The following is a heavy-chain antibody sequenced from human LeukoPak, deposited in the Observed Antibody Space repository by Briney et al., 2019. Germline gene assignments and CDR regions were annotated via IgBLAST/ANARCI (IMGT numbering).Heavy chain of an antibody. J-gene: IGHJ4*02. Sequence: SEILSLTCTDSGGSISSYYWSWIRQPPGKGLEWIGYIYYSGSTNYNPSLKSRVTISVDTSKNQFSLKLSSVTAADTAVYYCASDIQEPFDYWGQGTLVTVSS. V-gene: IGHV4-59*12. CDR1: GGSISSYY. CDR2: IYYSGST. CDR3: ASDIQEPFDY. D-gene: IGHD5-18*01.